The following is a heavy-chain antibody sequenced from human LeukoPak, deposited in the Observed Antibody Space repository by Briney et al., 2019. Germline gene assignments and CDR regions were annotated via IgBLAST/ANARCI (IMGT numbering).Heavy chain of an antibody. Sequence: PSETLSLTCTVSGGSISSYYWSWIRQPAGKGLEWIGRIYTTGSTNYDPSLKSRVTMSVDTSKNQFSLKLSSVTAADTAVYYCARRDYITIMFDYWGLGTLVTVSS. D-gene: IGHD3-10*01. CDR2: IYTTGST. J-gene: IGHJ4*02. CDR3: ARRDYITIMFDY. V-gene: IGHV4-4*07. CDR1: GGSISSYY.